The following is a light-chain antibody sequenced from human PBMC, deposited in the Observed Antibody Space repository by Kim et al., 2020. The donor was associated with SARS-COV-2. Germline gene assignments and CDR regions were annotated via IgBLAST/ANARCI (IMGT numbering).Light chain of an antibody. CDR3: SAWDSSLNVWV. V-gene: IGLV10-54*04. Sequence: APLPCTGNNNKDGNQGAAWLQQHQGHPPNLLSYRNNNRPSGISERFSASRSGDTASLTITGLQPEDETDYYCSAWDSSLNVWVFGGGTQLT. J-gene: IGLJ3*02. CDR2: RNN. CDR1: NNKDGNQG.